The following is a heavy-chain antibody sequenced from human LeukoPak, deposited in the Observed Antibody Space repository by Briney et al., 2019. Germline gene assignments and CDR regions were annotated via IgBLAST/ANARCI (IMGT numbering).Heavy chain of an antibody. CDR2: IYYSGST. D-gene: IGHD5-18*01. V-gene: IGHV4-59*08. CDR1: GGSISTYY. J-gene: IGHJ4*02. CDR3: ATLGYSYGTDY. Sequence: PSETLSLTCTVSGGSISTYYWIWIRQPPGKGLEWIGYIYYSGSTNYNPSLKSRVTISVDTSKNQFSLKLSSVTAADTAVYYCATLGYSYGTDYWGQGTLVTVSS.